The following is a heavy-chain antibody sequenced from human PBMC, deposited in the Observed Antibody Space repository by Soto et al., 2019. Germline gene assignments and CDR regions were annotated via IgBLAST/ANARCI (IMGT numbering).Heavy chain of an antibody. D-gene: IGHD3-22*01. CDR3: ARLGYDSSGYPQCMDV. Sequence: ASVKVSCKASGYTFTSYGISWVRQAPGQGLEWMGWISAYNGNTNYAQKLQGRVTMTTDTSTSTAYMELRSLRSGDTAVYYCARLGYDSSGYPQCMDVWGQGTTVTVSS. J-gene: IGHJ6*02. CDR2: ISAYNGNT. CDR1: GYTFTSYG. V-gene: IGHV1-18*04.